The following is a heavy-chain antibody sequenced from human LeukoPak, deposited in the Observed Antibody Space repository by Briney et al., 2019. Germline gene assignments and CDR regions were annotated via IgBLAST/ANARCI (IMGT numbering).Heavy chain of an antibody. Sequence: PGGSLRLSCAASGFTFNNYANTWVRQAPGKGPEWVSAISGSGDNTYYADSVRGRFTISRDNSRNTLYLQMSSLRDEDSAIYYCAKGKKVYGELALDYWGQGTLVTVSS. CDR2: ISGSGDNT. D-gene: IGHD1-26*01. CDR3: AKGKKVYGELALDY. J-gene: IGHJ4*02. V-gene: IGHV3-23*01. CDR1: GFTFNNYA.